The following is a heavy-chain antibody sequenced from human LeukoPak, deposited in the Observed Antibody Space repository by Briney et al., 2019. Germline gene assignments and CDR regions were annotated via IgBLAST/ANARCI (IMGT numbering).Heavy chain of an antibody. CDR1: GFTFSSYW. CDR3: ANYYYDSSGLLEY. D-gene: IGHD3-22*01. Sequence: GGSLRLSCAASGFTFSSYWMSWVRQAPGKGLEWVANIKQDGSEKYYVDSVKGRFTISRDNAKNSLYLQMNSLRAEDTAVYYCANYYYDSSGLLEYWGQGTLVTVSS. J-gene: IGHJ4*02. CDR2: IKQDGSEK. V-gene: IGHV3-7*01.